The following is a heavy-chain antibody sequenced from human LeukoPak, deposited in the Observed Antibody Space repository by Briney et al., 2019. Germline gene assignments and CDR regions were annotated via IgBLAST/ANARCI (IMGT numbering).Heavy chain of an antibody. V-gene: IGHV3-23*01. CDR1: GFTFSSYA. Sequence: PGGSLRLSCAASGFTFSSYALSWVRQAPGKGLEWVSAISGSGGSTYYADSVKGRFTISRDNSKNTLYLQMNSLRAEDTAVYYCAKVPRDYSNPYYYYYYMDVWGKGTTVTVSS. D-gene: IGHD4-11*01. CDR3: AKVPRDYSNPYYYYYYMDV. CDR2: ISGSGGST. J-gene: IGHJ6*03.